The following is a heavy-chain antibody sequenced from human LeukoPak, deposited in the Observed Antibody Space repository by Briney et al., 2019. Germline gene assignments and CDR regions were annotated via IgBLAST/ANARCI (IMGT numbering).Heavy chain of an antibody. V-gene: IGHV3-30*18. D-gene: IGHD1-26*01. CDR2: ISYDGSIK. Sequence: PGGSLRLSCAASGFTFSSFGMHWVRQTPGKGLEWVALISYDGSIKYYADSVKGRFTISRDNSKNTVYLQMNSLRAEDVAVYYCAKDRSDVGAKYYFDYWGQGTLVTVSS. CDR3: AKDRSDVGAKYYFDY. CDR1: GFTFSSFG. J-gene: IGHJ4*02.